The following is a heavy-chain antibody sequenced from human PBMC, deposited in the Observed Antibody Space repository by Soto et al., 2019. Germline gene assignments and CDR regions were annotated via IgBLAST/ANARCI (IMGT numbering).Heavy chain of an antibody. CDR2: ISSSSSYI. Sequence: GGSLRLSCAASGFTFSSYSMNWVRQAPGKGLEWVSSISSSSSYIYYADSVKGRFTISRDNAKNSLYLQMNSLRAEDTAVYYCARVVGATTGSLYFDYWRQGTLVTVS. CDR3: ARVVGATTGSLYFDY. V-gene: IGHV3-21*01. CDR1: GFTFSSYS. J-gene: IGHJ4*02. D-gene: IGHD1-26*01.